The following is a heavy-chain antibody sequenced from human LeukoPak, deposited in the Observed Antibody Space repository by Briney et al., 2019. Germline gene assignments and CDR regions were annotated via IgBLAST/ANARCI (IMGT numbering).Heavy chain of an antibody. CDR2: ISGSGGRT. J-gene: IGHJ4*02. Sequence: GGSLRLSCAASGFTFSNYAMSWVRQAPGRGLEWVAAISGSGGRTHYADSMKGRFTISRDNSKNTLHLQMNSLRAEDTAVYHCARQLGYCSDGSCYFDYWGQGTLVTVSS. D-gene: IGHD2-15*01. CDR3: ARQLGYCSDGSCYFDY. CDR1: GFTFSNYA. V-gene: IGHV3-23*01.